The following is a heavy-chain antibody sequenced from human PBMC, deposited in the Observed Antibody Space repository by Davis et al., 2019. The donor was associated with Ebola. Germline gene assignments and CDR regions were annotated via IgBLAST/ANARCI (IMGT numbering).Heavy chain of an antibody. CDR1: RLTLSSCW. CDR2: IKQDGSQK. Sequence: PGGSLRLSCSASRLTLSSCWMSWVRQAPGKGLEWVANIKQDGSQKNYVDSVKGRFTIPRDDAKNSLFLQMTSLRAEDTAMYYCAKDPFSKADIWGQGTMVTVSS. J-gene: IGHJ3*02. CDR3: AKDPFSKADI. V-gene: IGHV3-7*01.